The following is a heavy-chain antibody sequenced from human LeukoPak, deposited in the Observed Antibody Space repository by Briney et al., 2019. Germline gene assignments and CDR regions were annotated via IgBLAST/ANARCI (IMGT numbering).Heavy chain of an antibody. CDR3: ARDRSIVVVPAALNWFDP. CDR2: INPNSGGT. J-gene: IGHJ5*02. Sequence: ASVKVSCKASGYTFTGYYMHWVRQAPGQGLEWMGWINPNSGGTNYAQKFQDRVTMTRDTSISTAYMELSRLRSDDTAVYYCARDRSIVVVPAALNWFDPWGQGTLVTVSS. CDR1: GYTFTGYY. D-gene: IGHD2-2*01. V-gene: IGHV1-2*02.